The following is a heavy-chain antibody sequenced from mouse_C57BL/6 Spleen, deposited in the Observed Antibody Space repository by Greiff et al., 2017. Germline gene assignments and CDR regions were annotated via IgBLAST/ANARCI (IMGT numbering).Heavy chain of an antibody. V-gene: IGHV1-15*01. Sequence: VQLVESGAELVRPGASVTLSCKASGYTFTDYEMHWVKQTPVHGLEWIGAIDPETGGTAYNQKFKGKAILTADKSSSTAYMELRSLTSEDSAVYYCTCIYYSNYEGVAMDYWGQGTSVTVSS. CDR1: GYTFTDYE. CDR3: TCIYYSNYEGVAMDY. CDR2: IDPETGGT. J-gene: IGHJ4*01. D-gene: IGHD2-5*01.